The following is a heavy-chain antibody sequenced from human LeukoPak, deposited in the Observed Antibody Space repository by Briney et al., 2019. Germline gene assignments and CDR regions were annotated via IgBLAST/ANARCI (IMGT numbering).Heavy chain of an antibody. Sequence: SVTVSCKASGGTFSSYAISWVRQAPGQGLEWMGGIIPIFGTANYAQKFQGRVTITTDESTSTAYMELSSLRSEDTAVYYCARDIRDGYTHWGQGTLVTVSS. D-gene: IGHD5-24*01. V-gene: IGHV1-69*05. CDR1: GGTFSSYA. CDR2: IIPIFGTA. CDR3: ARDIRDGYTH. J-gene: IGHJ4*02.